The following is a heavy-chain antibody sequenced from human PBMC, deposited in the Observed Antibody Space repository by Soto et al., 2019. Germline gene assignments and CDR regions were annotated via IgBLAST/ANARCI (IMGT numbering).Heavy chain of an antibody. V-gene: IGHV4-30-2*02. CDR3: ARGYYDSSGYPDY. D-gene: IGHD3-22*01. J-gene: IGHJ4*02. CDR1: GGSISSGDYY. CDR2: IYHSGST. Sequence: SETLSLTCTVSGGSISSGDYYWSWIRQPPGKGLEWIGYIYHSGSTYYNPSLKSRVTISVDTSKNQFSLKLSSVTAADTAVYYCARGYYDSSGYPDYWGQGTLVTVSS.